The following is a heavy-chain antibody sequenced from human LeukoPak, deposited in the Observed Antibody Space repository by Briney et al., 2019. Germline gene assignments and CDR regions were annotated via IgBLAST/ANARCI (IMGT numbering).Heavy chain of an antibody. CDR2: INHSGST. Sequence: SETLSLTCAVYGGSFSGYYWSWIRQPPGKGLEWIGEINHSGSTNYNPSLKSRVTISVDTSKNQFSLKLGSVTAADTAVYYCARGGPAKRITIFGVVIPFDYWGQGTLVTVSS. CDR3: ARGGPAKRITIFGVVIPFDY. D-gene: IGHD3-3*01. J-gene: IGHJ4*02. CDR1: GGSFSGYY. V-gene: IGHV4-34*01.